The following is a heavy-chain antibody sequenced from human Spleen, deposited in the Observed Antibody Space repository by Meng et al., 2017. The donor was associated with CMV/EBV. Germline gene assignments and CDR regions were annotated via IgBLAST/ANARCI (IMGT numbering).Heavy chain of an antibody. J-gene: IGHJ4*02. V-gene: IGHV3-66*02. D-gene: IGHD4-23*01. CDR3: ATIPNYGGIQIDY. CDR1: GFTVSTNY. Sequence: GESLKISCAASGFTVSTNYMNWVRQAPGKGLEWVSVIYSGGSIYYADSVKGRFTISRDNSKNTLYLQMNSLRAEDTAVYYCATIPNYGGIQIDYWGQGTQVTVSS. CDR2: IYSGGSI.